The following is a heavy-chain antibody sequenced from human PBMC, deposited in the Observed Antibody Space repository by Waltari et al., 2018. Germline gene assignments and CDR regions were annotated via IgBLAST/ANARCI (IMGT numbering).Heavy chain of an antibody. CDR2: IYYSWST. V-gene: IGHV4-59*01. CDR3: ASTSDYYGSGSYIRVFDY. Sequence: QVQLQESGPGLVKPSETLSLTCTVSGGSISSYYWSWIRQPPGKGLEWIGYIYYSWSTNVNPSLMSRVTISVDTSNNQFSLKLSSVTAADTAVYYCASTSDYYGSGSYIRVFDYWGQGTLVTVSS. CDR1: GGSISSYY. D-gene: IGHD3-10*01. J-gene: IGHJ4*02.